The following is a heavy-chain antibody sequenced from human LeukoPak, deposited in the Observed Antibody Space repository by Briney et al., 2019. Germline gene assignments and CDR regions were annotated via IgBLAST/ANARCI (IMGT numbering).Heavy chain of an antibody. V-gene: IGHV3-23*01. CDR2: ISGSGGRT. CDR3: AKDRYSNYGNWFDP. J-gene: IGHJ5*02. CDR1: GFTFSNYA. Sequence: PGGSLRLSCAASGFTFSNYAMNWVRQAPGKGLEWVSGISGSGGRTYYADSVKGRFTISRDNSKNTLYLQMISLRAEDTAVYYCAKDRYSNYGNWFDPWGQGTLVTVFS. D-gene: IGHD4-11*01.